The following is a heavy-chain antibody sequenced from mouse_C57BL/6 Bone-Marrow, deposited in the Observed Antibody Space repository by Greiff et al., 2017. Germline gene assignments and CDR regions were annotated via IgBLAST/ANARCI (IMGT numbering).Heavy chain of an antibody. Sequence: QVQLQQSGPELVKPGASVKISCKASGYAFSSSWMNWVKRRPGKGLEWIGRIYPGDGDTNYNGKFKGKATLTADKSSSTAYMQLSSLTSEDSAVYFCARGRDLDFDYWGQGTTLTVSS. CDR2: IYPGDGDT. CDR1: GYAFSSSW. V-gene: IGHV1-82*01. CDR3: ARGRDLDFDY. J-gene: IGHJ2*01.